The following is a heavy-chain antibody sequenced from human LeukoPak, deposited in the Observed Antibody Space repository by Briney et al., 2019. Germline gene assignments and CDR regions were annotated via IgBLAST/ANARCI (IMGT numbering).Heavy chain of an antibody. D-gene: IGHD2-15*01. CDR3: ARTSPRAATFDY. J-gene: IGHJ4*02. CDR2: IYTSGTT. CDR1: GGSISSYY. V-gene: IGHV4-4*07. Sequence: SETLSLTCAVSGGSISSYYWSWIRQPAGKGREWIGRIYTSGTTNYNPSLKSRVTMSVDTSKNQFSLNLNPVTAADTAVYYCARTSPRAATFDYWGQGTLVTVSS.